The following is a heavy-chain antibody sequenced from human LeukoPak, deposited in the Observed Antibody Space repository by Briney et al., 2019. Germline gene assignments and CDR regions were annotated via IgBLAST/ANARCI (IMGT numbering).Heavy chain of an antibody. Sequence: SETLSLTCAVSGVSISSYYWSWIRQPPGRGLEWIGSIHYSGSTSYNSSLKSRVTISVDTSKNQFSLKLNPVTPADTAVCYCARQVYSSSWSYYFEYWGQGTLVTVSS. CDR1: GVSISSYY. V-gene: IGHV4-59*01. J-gene: IGHJ4*02. CDR2: IHYSGST. CDR3: ARQVYSSSWSYYFEY. D-gene: IGHD6-13*01.